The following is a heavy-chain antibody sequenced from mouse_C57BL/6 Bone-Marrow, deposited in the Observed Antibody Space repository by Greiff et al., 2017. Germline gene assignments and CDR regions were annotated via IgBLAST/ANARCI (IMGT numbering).Heavy chain of an antibody. V-gene: IGHV1-78*01. J-gene: IGHJ1*03. CDR2: IYPRDGST. CDR1: GYTFTDHT. D-gene: IGHD1-1*01. CDR3: ANHNDYGSSYWYVDV. Sequence: QVQLQQSDAELVKPGASVKITCKVSGYTFTDHTIHWMKQRPEQGLEWIGYIYPRDGSTKYNEKFKGKATLTADKSSSTAYMQLNSLTSEDSAVYFCANHNDYGSSYWYVDVWGTGTTVTVSS.